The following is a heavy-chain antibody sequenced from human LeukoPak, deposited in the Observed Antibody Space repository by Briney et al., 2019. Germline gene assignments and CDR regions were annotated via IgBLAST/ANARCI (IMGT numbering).Heavy chain of an antibody. Sequence: PGGSLRLSCAASGFTFSSYWMHWVRQAPGKGLVWVSAISGSGGSTYYADSVKGRFTISRDNSKNTLYLQMNSLRAEDTAVYYCAKGTMVRGVIYDYWGQGTLVTVSS. CDR2: ISGSGGST. D-gene: IGHD3-10*01. V-gene: IGHV3-23*01. CDR1: GFTFSSYW. CDR3: AKGTMVRGVIYDY. J-gene: IGHJ4*02.